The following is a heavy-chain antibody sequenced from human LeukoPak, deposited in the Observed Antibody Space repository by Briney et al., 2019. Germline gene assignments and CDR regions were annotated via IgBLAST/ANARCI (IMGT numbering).Heavy chain of an antibody. CDR2: VHLSGRT. CDR1: GGSISTTNW. J-gene: IGHJ4*02. V-gene: IGHV4-4*02. Sequence: SGTLSLTCGVSGGSISTTNWWTWVRPPPGEGLEWTGEVHLSGRTHYNPSLESRVTMSVDMSENHISQRLTSVTAADTAVYYCTREGGPYRPLDYSGQGTLVTVSS. CDR3: TREGGPYRPLDY.